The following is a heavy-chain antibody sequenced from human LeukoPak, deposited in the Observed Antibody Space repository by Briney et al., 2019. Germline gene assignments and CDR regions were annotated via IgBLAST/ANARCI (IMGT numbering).Heavy chain of an antibody. Sequence: SETLSLTCTVSGGSISSSSYYWGWIRQPPGKGLECIGNIYYSGSTYYNPSLKSRVTISVDTSKNQFSLKLSSVTAADTAVYYCARQLEYYDSSGLWDYWGQGTLVTVSS. J-gene: IGHJ4*02. CDR3: ARQLEYYDSSGLWDY. D-gene: IGHD3-22*01. V-gene: IGHV4-39*07. CDR2: IYYSGST. CDR1: GGSISSSSYY.